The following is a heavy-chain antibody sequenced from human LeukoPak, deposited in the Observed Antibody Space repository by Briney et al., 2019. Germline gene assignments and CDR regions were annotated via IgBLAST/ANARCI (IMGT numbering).Heavy chain of an antibody. D-gene: IGHD1-26*01. CDR3: ARVSWEEVAYYYMDV. CDR2: IIPIFGTA. CDR1: GGTFSSYA. J-gene: IGHJ6*03. Sequence: ASVKVSYKASGGTFSSYAISWVRQAPGQGLEWMGGIIPIFGTANYAQKFQGRVTITTDESTSTAYMELSSLRSEDTAVYYCARVSWEEVAYYYMDVWGKGTTVTVSS. V-gene: IGHV1-69*05.